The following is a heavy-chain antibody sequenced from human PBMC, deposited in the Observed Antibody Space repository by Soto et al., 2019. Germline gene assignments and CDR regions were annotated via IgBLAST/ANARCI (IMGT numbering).Heavy chain of an antibody. CDR2: INHSGST. CDR3: ARGRVGPTYVWGSYRSRDYFDY. Sequence: PSETLSLTCAVYGGSFRGYYWSWIRQPPGKGLELIGEINHSGSTNYNPSLKRRVTISVDTSKKQFSLKLSSVTAADTAVYYCARGRVGPTYVWGSYRSRDYFDYWGQGTLVTDSS. J-gene: IGHJ4*02. CDR1: GGSFRGYY. V-gene: IGHV4-34*01. D-gene: IGHD3-16*02.